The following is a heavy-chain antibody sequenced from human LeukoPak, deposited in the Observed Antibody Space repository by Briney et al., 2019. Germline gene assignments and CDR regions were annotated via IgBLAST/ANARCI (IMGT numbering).Heavy chain of an antibody. J-gene: IGHJ4*02. D-gene: IGHD3-3*01. V-gene: IGHV4-59*08. Sequence: PSETLSLTCTVSGGSISSYYWSWIRQPPGKGLQWIGYISDSESTSYNPSLKSRVTISLDRSKNQFSLKLSSVTAADTAVYYCAICHYDVWNGYYYFDFWGQGTLVTVSS. CDR1: GGSISSYY. CDR3: AICHYDVWNGYYYFDF. CDR2: ISDSEST.